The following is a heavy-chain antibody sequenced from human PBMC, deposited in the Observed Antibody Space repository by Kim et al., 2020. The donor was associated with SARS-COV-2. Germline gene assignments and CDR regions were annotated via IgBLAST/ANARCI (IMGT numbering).Heavy chain of an antibody. CDR1: GYTFTSYY. V-gene: IGHV1-46*01. D-gene: IGHD2-15*01. CDR3: AREVLVPRYCSGGSCYSRNNWFDP. Sequence: ASVKVSCKASGYTFTSYYMHWVRQAPGQGLEWMGIINPSGGSTSYAQKFQGRVTMTRDTSTSTVYMELSSLRSEDTAVYYCAREVLVPRYCSGGSCYSRNNWFDPWGQGTLVTVSS. CDR2: INPSGGST. J-gene: IGHJ5*02.